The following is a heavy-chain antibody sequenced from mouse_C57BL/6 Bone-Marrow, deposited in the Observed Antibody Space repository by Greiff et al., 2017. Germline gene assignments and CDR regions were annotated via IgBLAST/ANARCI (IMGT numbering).Heavy chain of an antibody. J-gene: IGHJ2*01. V-gene: IGHV5-4*03. Sequence: EVKVVESGGGLVKPGGSLQLSCAASGFTFSSYAMSWVRQTPEKRLEWVATISDGGSYTYYPDNVKGRFTISRDNAKNNLYLQMSHLKSEDTAMYYCARPRYYGSSSFDYWGHGTTLTVSS. CDR2: ISDGGSYT. CDR3: ARPRYYGSSSFDY. D-gene: IGHD1-1*01. CDR1: GFTFSSYA.